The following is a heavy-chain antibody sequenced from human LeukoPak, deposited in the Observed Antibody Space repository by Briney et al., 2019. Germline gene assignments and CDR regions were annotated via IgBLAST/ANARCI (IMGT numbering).Heavy chain of an antibody. J-gene: IGHJ4*02. CDR1: GYSFTSYW. CDR3: ARSCYYYYDSSGYYEFDY. D-gene: IGHD3-22*01. CDR2: IYPGDSDT. Sequence: GESLKISCKGSGYSFTSYWIGWVRQMPGKGLEWMGIIYPGDSDTRYSPSFQGQVTISADKSISTAYLQWSSLKASDTAMYYCARSCYYYYDSSGYYEFDYWGQGTLVTVSS. V-gene: IGHV5-51*01.